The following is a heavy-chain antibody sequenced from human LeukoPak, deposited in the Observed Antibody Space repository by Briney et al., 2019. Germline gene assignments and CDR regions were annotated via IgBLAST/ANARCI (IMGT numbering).Heavy chain of an antibody. Sequence: SSETLSLTCAVYGGSFNGYSWTWIREPPGKGLEWIGEIKDSGSPTFNPSLKSRVTMSVDTSNNQFSVRLSSLTAADTAVYYCARGRFSGLPRATTSQFDYWGQGTLVTVSS. CDR3: ARGRFSGLPRATTSQFDY. D-gene: IGHD6-19*01. J-gene: IGHJ4*02. CDR2: IKDSGSP. CDR1: GGSFNGYS. V-gene: IGHV4-34*01.